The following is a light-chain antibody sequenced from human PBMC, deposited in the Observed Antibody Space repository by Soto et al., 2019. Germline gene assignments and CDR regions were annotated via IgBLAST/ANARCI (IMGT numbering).Light chain of an antibody. Sequence: EIVLTQSPGTLSLSPGERATLSCRASQSLSSSNLAWYQHKPGQAPRLLIYHASSRATGIPDRFRGSGSGTDFTLTISRLEPEDFAVYYCQHYGSPYTFGQGTKLETK. CDR1: QSLSSSN. CDR2: HAS. V-gene: IGKV3-20*01. CDR3: QHYGSPYT. J-gene: IGKJ2*01.